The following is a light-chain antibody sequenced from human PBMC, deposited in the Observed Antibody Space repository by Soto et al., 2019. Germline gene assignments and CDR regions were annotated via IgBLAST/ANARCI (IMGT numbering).Light chain of an antibody. Sequence: DIQMTQSPSTLSASVGDRVTITCRASESINSWLAWYQQRPGKAPKLLIYKASTLQSGVPSRFSGSGSGTEFTLTISSLQPEDFATYYCQQLNSYPLTFGGGTKVDNK. V-gene: IGKV1-5*03. CDR2: KAS. CDR1: ESINSW. J-gene: IGKJ4*01. CDR3: QQLNSYPLT.